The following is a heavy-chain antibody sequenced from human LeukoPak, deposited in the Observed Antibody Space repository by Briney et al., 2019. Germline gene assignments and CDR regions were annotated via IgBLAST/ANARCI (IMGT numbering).Heavy chain of an antibody. CDR2: ISSDGNNE. CDR3: AKGLASTTSYGNWFDP. J-gene: IGHJ5*02. CDR1: GFTFSNYW. V-gene: IGHV3-30*18. Sequence: GGSLRLSCAASGFTFSNYWLTWVRQAPGKGLEWVAFISSDGNNENYADSVKGRFAISRDNSKNTLYLRMNNLTPEDTGVYYCAKGLASTTSYGNWFDPWGQGTLVTVSS. D-gene: IGHD2/OR15-2a*01.